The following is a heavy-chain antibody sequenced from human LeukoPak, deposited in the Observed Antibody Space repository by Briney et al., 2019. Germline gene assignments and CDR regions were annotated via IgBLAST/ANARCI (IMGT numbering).Heavy chain of an antibody. V-gene: IGHV3-7*01. CDR3: ARKYSYDSSAYYYLS. Sequence: PGGSLRLSCAASGFTFSSYGMHWVRQAPGKGLEWVANIKQDGSEKYYVDSVKGRFTISRDNAKNSLYLQMNSLRAEDTAVYYCARKYSYDSSAYYYLSWGQGTLVTVSS. CDR1: GFTFSSYG. J-gene: IGHJ4*02. CDR2: IKQDGSEK. D-gene: IGHD3-22*01.